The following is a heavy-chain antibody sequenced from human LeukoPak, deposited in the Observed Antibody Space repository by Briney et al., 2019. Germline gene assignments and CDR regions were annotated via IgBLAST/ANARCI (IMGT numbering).Heavy chain of an antibody. CDR3: ARGASGWPSASMDV. J-gene: IGHJ6*03. V-gene: IGHV4-4*02. CDR2: IYHSGST. CDR1: GGSISSSNW. Sequence: SETLSLTCAVSGGSISSSNWWSWVRQPPGKGLEWIGEIYHSGSTNYNPSLKSRVTISVDTSKNQFSLKLSSVTAADTAVYYCARGASGWPSASMDVWGKGTTVTISS. D-gene: IGHD6-19*01.